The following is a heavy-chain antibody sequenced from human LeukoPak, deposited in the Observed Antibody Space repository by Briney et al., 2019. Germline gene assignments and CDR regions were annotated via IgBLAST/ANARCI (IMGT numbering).Heavy chain of an antibody. CDR1: GGSISSYY. CDR3: ATYSSGYYYVAY. CDR2: IYYSGSS. J-gene: IGHJ4*02. V-gene: IGHV4-59*01. D-gene: IGHD3-22*01. Sequence: SETLSLTCTVSGGSISSYYWSWIRQPPRKGMEWIGYIYYSGSSNYNPSLKSRVTISVDTSKNQFSLKLSSVTAADTAVYYCATYSSGYYYVAYWGQGTLVTVSS.